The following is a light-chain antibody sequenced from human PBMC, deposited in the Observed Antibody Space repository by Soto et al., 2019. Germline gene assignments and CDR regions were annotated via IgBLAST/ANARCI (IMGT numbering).Light chain of an antibody. J-gene: IGKJ4*01. V-gene: IGKV3-20*01. Sequence: EIVLTQSPGTLSLSPGERATLSCMASQSVWSNFFAWYQQKPGQAPRLLIYGVSSRATDIPDRFSGGGSGTDFTLTISRLEPEDFAVYFCQQYGAPPTTFGGGTKVEIK. CDR3: QQYGAPPTT. CDR1: QSVWSNF. CDR2: GVS.